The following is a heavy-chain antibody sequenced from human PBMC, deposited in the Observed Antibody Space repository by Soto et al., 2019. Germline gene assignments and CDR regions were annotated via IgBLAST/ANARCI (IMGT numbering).Heavy chain of an antibody. CDR1: GFIFKMYW. J-gene: IGHJ4*02. Sequence: GGSLRLSCAASGFIFKMYWMHWVRQSPGKGLVWISRIYNDGTYSDYADSVRGRFTISRDNVNDTLYLQMNNLRAEDSGLYYCTRGPRPISTGTGAYWGQGTKVTVSS. V-gene: IGHV3-74*01. D-gene: IGHD3-10*01. CDR3: TRGPRPISTGTGAY. CDR2: IYNDGTYS.